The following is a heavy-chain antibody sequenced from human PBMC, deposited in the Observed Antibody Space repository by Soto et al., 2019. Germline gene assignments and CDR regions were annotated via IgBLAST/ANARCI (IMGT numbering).Heavy chain of an antibody. J-gene: IGHJ6*02. CDR3: ARVVVVPAATPAYHRRDYYGMDV. Sequence: QVQLVQSGAEVKKPGASVKVSCKASGYTFTSYGISWVRQAPGQGLEWMGWISAYNGNTNYAQKLQGRVTMTTDTSASTDHMEMRSLRSDDTAVHYWARVVVVPAATPAYHRRDYYGMDVWGQGTTVTVSS. CDR1: GYTFTSYG. CDR2: ISAYNGNT. V-gene: IGHV1-18*01. D-gene: IGHD2-2*01.